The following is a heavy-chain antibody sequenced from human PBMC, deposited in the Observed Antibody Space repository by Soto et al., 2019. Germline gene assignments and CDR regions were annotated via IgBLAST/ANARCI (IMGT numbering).Heavy chain of an antibody. CDR2: IIPIFGTA. V-gene: IGHV1-69*13. J-gene: IGHJ6*02. CDR1: GGTFSSYA. D-gene: IGHD5-18*01. CDR3: ARDTDTARVFRPDYYYYGMDV. Sequence: GASVNVSCKASGGTFSSYAVSWVREATGQGLEWMGGIIPIFGTANYEQKFQGRGTITADESTSTAYMELSSLRSEDTAVYYCARDTDTARVFRPDYYYYGMDVWGQGTTVTVSS.